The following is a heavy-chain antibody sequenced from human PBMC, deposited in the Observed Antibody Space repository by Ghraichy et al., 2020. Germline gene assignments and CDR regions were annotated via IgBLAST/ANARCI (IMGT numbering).Heavy chain of an antibody. V-gene: IGHV3-48*01. CDR3: AGGYSSGWYGFDY. CDR1: GFTFSMYS. J-gene: IGHJ4*02. Sequence: GVSLRLSCAASGFTFSMYSMNWVRQAPGKGLEWVSYISTSSSPIYYADSVKGRFTISRDNAKNLLYLQINSLRAEDTAVYYCAGGYSSGWYGFDYWGQGTLVTVSS. CDR2: ISTSSSPI. D-gene: IGHD6-19*01.